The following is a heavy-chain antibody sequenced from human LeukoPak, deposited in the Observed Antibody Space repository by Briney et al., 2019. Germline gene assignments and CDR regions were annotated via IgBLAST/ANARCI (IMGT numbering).Heavy chain of an antibody. J-gene: IGHJ6*02. V-gene: IGHV1-3*01. CDR2: INAGNGNT. CDR1: GYTFTSYA. CDR3: ARVQIPNYYYYGMDV. Sequence: PGGSLRLSCAASGYTFTSYAMHWVRQAPGQRLEWMGWINAGNGNTKYSQKFQGRVTITRDTSASTAYMELSSLRSEDTAVYYCARVQIPNYYYYGMDVWGQGTTVTVSS.